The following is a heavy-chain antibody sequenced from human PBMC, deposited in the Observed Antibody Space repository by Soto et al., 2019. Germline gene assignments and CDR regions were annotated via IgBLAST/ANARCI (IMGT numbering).Heavy chain of an antibody. Sequence: GGSLRLSCATAGLNFSGSAMHWARQASGKGLEWVGRIRSRPHNYATTYAASVEGRFTISRDDSKNTVYLQMNGLKTDDTAMYYCTTERDYWGRGTLVTVSS. CDR1: GLNFSGSA. CDR3: TTERDY. J-gene: IGHJ4*02. V-gene: IGHV3-73*01. CDR2: IRSRPHNYAT.